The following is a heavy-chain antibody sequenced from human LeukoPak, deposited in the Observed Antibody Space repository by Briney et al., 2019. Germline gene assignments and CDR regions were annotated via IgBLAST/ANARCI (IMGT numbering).Heavy chain of an antibody. CDR3: ASLGTRYSSSPGEFDP. J-gene: IGHJ5*02. Sequence: KPSETLSLTCTASGGSISSYYWSWIRQPPGKGLEWIGYIYTSGSTNYNPSLKSRVTISVDTSKNQFSLKLSSVTAADTAVYYCASLGTRYSSSPGEFDPWGQGTLVTVSS. D-gene: IGHD6-6*01. CDR1: GGSISSYY. CDR2: IYTSGST. V-gene: IGHV4-4*09.